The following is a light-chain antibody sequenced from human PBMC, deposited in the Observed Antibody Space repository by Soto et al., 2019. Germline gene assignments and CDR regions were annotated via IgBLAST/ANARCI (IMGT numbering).Light chain of an antibody. CDR3: SSYASSNTLV. Sequence: QSALTQPASVSGSPGQSITISCTGTSSDIGGYNYVSWYQQHPGKAPKLMIYDVSNRPSGVSNRFSGSKSGSTASLTISGLQDEDEADYYCSSYASSNTLVFGGGTKLTVL. CDR2: DVS. J-gene: IGLJ2*01. CDR1: SSDIGGYNY. V-gene: IGLV2-14*03.